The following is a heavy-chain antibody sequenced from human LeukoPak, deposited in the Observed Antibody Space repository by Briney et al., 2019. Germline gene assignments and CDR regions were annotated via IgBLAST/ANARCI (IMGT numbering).Heavy chain of an antibody. V-gene: IGHV3-21*01. CDR2: ISSSSSYI. D-gene: IGHD5-12*01. J-gene: IGHJ4*02. Sequence: GGSLRLSCAASGFTFSSYSMNWVRQAPGKGLEWVSSISSSSSYIYYADSVKGRFTISRDNSKNTLYLQMNSLRAEDTAVYYCAKVAYSGYDLEFDYWGQGTLVTVSS. CDR1: GFTFSSYS. CDR3: AKVAYSGYDLEFDY.